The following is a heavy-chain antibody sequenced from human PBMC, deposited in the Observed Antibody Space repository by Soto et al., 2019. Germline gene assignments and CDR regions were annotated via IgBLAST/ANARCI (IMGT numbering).Heavy chain of an antibody. CDR3: AKTSGGGSCYSCYFDY. CDR1: GFTFSTYG. Sequence: QVQLVESGGGVVQPGRSLRLSCAGSGFTFSTYGMHWVRQAPGKGLEWVAVISYDGSNKYYADSVKGRFTISRDNSKNTLSLQKNSLRAGDTAVYYCAKTSGGGSCYSCYFDYWGQGNLVTVSS. CDR2: ISYDGSNK. D-gene: IGHD2-15*01. J-gene: IGHJ4*02. V-gene: IGHV3-30*18.